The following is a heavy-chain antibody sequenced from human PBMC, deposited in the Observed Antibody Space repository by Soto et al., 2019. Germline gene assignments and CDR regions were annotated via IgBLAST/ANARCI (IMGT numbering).Heavy chain of an antibody. Sequence: EVQLVESGGGLVQPGESLRLSCTASGFTFRSYWMSWVRQSPGKXXEWVANIRDDGSEKYYVDSVEGRFTISKDNAKNSLFLQMSSLRAEDTAVYYCARAGNIGSVDYWGQGTLVTVSA. CDR1: GFTFRSYW. J-gene: IGHJ4*02. D-gene: IGHD4-4*01. CDR3: ARAGNIGSVDY. CDR2: IRDDGSEK. V-gene: IGHV3-7*01.